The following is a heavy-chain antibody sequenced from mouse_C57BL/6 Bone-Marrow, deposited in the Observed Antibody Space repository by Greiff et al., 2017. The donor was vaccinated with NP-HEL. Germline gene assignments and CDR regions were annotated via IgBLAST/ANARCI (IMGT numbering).Heavy chain of an antibody. CDR1: GFTFSDYY. CDR3: ASHPLYYFDY. CDR2: ISNGGGST. V-gene: IGHV5-12*01. J-gene: IGHJ2*01. Sequence: EVKLMESGGGLVQPGGSLKLSCAASGFTFSDYYMYWVRQTPEKRLEWVAYISNGGGSTYYPDTVKGRFTISRDNAKNTLYLQMSRLKSEDTAMYYCASHPLYYFDYWGQGTTLTVSS.